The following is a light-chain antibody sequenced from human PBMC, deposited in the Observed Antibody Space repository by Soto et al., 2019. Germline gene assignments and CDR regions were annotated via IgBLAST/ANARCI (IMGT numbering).Light chain of an antibody. CDR3: QQTDSTPYT. Sequence: IQMTQSPSSLSASVGNRVTITCRPMQRITTYLNWYQQKPGEAPKLLISTSETFQRRGPSRFSGSGSGTDFSLTITALRPADFATYFCQQTDSTPYTFGQGTKLEIK. CDR1: QRITTY. CDR2: TSE. J-gene: IGKJ2*01. V-gene: IGKV1-39*01.